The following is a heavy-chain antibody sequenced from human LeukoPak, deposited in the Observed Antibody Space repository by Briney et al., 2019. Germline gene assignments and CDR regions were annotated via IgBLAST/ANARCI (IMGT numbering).Heavy chain of an antibody. D-gene: IGHD6-13*01. CDR2: IYHSGST. V-gene: IGHV4-30-2*01. CDR1: GGSFSSGGYS. J-gene: IGHJ4*02. Sequence: SETLSLTCDVSGGSFSSGGYSWSWLRQPPGKGLEWIGYIYHSGSTYYNPSLKSRVTISVDRSKNQFSLKLSSVTAADTAVYYCARVDLSSSDLDYWGQGTLVTVSS. CDR3: ARVDLSSSDLDY.